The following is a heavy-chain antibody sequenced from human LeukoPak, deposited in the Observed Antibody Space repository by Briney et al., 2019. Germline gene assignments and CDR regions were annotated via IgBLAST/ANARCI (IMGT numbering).Heavy chain of an antibody. CDR3: TRHTREAAAGRGPGHYYYGMDV. Sequence: PGGSLRLSCAASGFTFSDHAMSWVRQAPAKGLEWVGRIRSKANSYATAYAASVKGRFTISRDDSKNTAYLQMNSLKTEDTAVYYCTRHTREAAAGRGPGHYYYGMDVWGQGTTVTVSS. V-gene: IGHV3-73*01. D-gene: IGHD6-13*01. CDR1: GFTFSDHA. CDR2: IRSKANSYAT. J-gene: IGHJ6*02.